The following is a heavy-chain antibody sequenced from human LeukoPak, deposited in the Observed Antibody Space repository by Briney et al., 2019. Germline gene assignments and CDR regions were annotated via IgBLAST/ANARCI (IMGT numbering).Heavy chain of an antibody. CDR1: GYSISNGYS. J-gene: IGHJ4*02. Sequence: SETLSLTCAVSGYSISNGYSWVWIRQPPGKGLEWIGSIFHNADTYYNTPLKSRVTISVDTSKNQFSLKLSSVTAADTAVYYCARARGFGPYYYESSGYYYYWGKGTLVTVSS. CDR3: ARARGFGPYYYESSGYYYY. D-gene: IGHD3-22*01. CDR2: IFHNADT. V-gene: IGHV4-38-2*01.